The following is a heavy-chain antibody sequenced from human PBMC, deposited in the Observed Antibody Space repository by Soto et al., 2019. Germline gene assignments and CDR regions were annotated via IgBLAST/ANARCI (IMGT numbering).Heavy chain of an antibody. V-gene: IGHV4-4*07. CDR2: IYTSGST. Sequence: SETLSLTCTVSGGSISSYYWSWIRQPAGKGLEWIGRIYTSGSTNYNPSLKSRVTMSVDTSKNQSSLKLSSVTAADTAVYYCARGSPYSSGSLRINYFDYWGQGTLVTVSS. J-gene: IGHJ4*02. CDR1: GGSISSYY. D-gene: IGHD6-19*01. CDR3: ARGSPYSSGSLRINYFDY.